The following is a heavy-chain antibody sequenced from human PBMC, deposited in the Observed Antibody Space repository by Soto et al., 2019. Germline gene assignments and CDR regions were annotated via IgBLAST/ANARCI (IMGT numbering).Heavy chain of an antibody. D-gene: IGHD1-26*01. CDR3: ERDRGSYRIHWFDP. CDR2: ISSSSSYI. CDR1: GFTFSSYS. Sequence: GGSLRLSCAASGFTFSSYSMNWVRQAPGKGLEWVSSISSSSSYIYYADSVKGRFTISRDNAKNSLYLQMNSLRAEDTAVYYCERDRGSYRIHWFDPWGQGTLVTVSS. J-gene: IGHJ5*02. V-gene: IGHV3-21*01.